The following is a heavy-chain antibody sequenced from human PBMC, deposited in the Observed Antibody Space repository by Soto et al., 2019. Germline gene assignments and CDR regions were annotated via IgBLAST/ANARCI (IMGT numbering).Heavy chain of an antibody. V-gene: IGHV3-21*01. D-gene: IGHD1-26*01. Sequence: GGSLRLSCAASGFTFSSYSMNWVRQAPGKGLEWVSSISSSSSYIYYADSVKGRFTISRDNAKNSLYLQMNSLRAEDTAVYYCAKDGKGGNFFDDWGQGTLVTVSS. CDR3: AKDGKGGNFFDD. J-gene: IGHJ4*02. CDR1: GFTFSSYS. CDR2: ISSSSSYI.